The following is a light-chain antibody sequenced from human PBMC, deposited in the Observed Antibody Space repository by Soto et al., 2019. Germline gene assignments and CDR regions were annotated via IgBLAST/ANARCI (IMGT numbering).Light chain of an antibody. CDR3: QQYYRSSST. V-gene: IGKV1-5*01. J-gene: IGKJ1*01. Sequence: DIQMTQSPSPLSASVGDRVTITCRASQSVSSWLAWYQEKPGKAPNLLLYAASSLASGVPSRFRASGSETEFTLTNSSLQPHDFETKYLQQYYRSSSTCGQGTKVE. CDR1: QSVSSW. CDR2: AAS.